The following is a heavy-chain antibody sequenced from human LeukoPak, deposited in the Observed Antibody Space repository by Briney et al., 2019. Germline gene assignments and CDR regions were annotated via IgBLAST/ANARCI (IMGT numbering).Heavy chain of an antibody. Sequence: PGGSLRLSCAASGFTFSSYAMSWVRQAPGQGLEWVSAISGSGGSTYYADSVKGRFTISRDNSKNTLYLQMNSLRAEDTAVYYCAKLGCSSTSCYKPFDYWGQGTLVTVYS. CDR1: GFTFSSYA. D-gene: IGHD2-2*02. V-gene: IGHV3-23*01. CDR2: ISGSGGST. CDR3: AKLGCSSTSCYKPFDY. J-gene: IGHJ4*02.